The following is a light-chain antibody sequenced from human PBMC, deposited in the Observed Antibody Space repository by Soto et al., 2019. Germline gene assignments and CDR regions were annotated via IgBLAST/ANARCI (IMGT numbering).Light chain of an antibody. CDR3: CSYGGSFPYV. V-gene: IGLV2-11*01. J-gene: IGLJ1*01. CDR1: SSDVGGYDY. Sequence: QSALTQPPSVSGSPGQSVTISCTGTSSDVGGYDYGSWYQQHPGKAPKLLIYDVTKRPSGVPDRFSGSKSGNTASLTISGLQAEDEADFYCCSYGGSFPYVFGTGTKLTVL. CDR2: DVT.